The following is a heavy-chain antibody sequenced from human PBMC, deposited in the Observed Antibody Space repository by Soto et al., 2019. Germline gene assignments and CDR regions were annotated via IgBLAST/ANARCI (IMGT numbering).Heavy chain of an antibody. Sequence: QVQLVESGGGWVKPGESLRLSCIGSGFFLSNNWMTWIRQAPGKGLEWVSYISASGDSTIYADSLKGRFTISRDNVRNWRWQHINSIAAEETAVYYWGRSSGCKQVGVYNYGLDVWGQGTTVIVSS. CDR1: GFFLSNNW. CDR3: GRSSGCKQVGVYNYGLDV. D-gene: IGHD1-1*01. J-gene: IGHJ6*02. V-gene: IGHV3-11*06. CDR2: ISASGDST.